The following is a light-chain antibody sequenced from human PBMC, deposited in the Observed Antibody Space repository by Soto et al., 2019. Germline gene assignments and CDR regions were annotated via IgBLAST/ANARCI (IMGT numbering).Light chain of an antibody. CDR1: QSVSSY. CDR3: QQRGNWPYT. CDR2: DAS. Sequence: EIVLTQSPATLSLSPGERATLSCRASQSVSSYLAWYQQKPGQAPRLLIYDASNRATGIPARFSGSGSGADFTLTISSLEPEVAAVYYCQQRGNWPYTFGQGTKLEIK. V-gene: IGKV3-11*01. J-gene: IGKJ2*01.